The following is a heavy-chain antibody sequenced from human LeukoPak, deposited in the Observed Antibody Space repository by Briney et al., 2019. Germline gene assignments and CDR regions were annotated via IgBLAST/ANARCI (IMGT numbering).Heavy chain of an antibody. Sequence: PGGSLRLSCAASGFTFSSYSMNWVRQAPGKGLEWASSISSSSSYIYYADSVKGRFTISRDNAKNSLYLQMNSLRAEDTAVYYCATPMYYYDSSGYYWKYFQHWGQGTLVTVSS. CDR3: ATPMYYYDSSGYYWKYFQH. CDR2: ISSSSSYI. CDR1: GFTFSSYS. J-gene: IGHJ1*01. D-gene: IGHD3-22*01. V-gene: IGHV3-21*01.